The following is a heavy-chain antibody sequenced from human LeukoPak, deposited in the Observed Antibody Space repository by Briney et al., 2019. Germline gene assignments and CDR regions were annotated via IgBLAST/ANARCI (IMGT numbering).Heavy chain of an antibody. CDR1: GFIFETYW. CDR3: TRSAYSSGWPGNWFDP. D-gene: IGHD6-19*01. J-gene: IGHJ5*02. CDR2: IRQDGSDK. V-gene: IGHV3-7*01. Sequence: PGGSLRLSCVASGFIFETYWMSWVRQAPGKGLEWVANIRQDGSDKYYVDSVKGRFTISRDNAKTSLYLQMNSLRAEDTAVYYCTRSAYSSGWPGNWFDPWGQGTLVTVSS.